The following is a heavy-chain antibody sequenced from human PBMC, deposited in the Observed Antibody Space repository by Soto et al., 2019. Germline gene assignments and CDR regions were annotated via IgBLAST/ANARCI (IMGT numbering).Heavy chain of an antibody. D-gene: IGHD2-15*01. Sequence: SETLSLTCTVSGGSVSSGSYYWSWIRQPPGKGLEWIGYIYYSGSTYYNPSLKSRVTISVDTSKNQFSLKLSSVTAADTAVYYCARTNLYCSGGSCYGWFDPWGQGTLVTVSS. J-gene: IGHJ5*02. V-gene: IGHV4-31*03. CDR2: IYYSGST. CDR3: ARTNLYCSGGSCYGWFDP. CDR1: GGSVSSGSYY.